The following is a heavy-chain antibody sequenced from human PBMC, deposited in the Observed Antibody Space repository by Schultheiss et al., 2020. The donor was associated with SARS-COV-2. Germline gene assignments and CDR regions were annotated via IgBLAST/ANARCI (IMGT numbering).Heavy chain of an antibody. V-gene: IGHV4-38-2*01. J-gene: IGHJ4*02. Sequence: SETLSLTCAVSGYSISSGYYWGWIRQPPGKGLEWIGSIYHSGSTYYNPSLKSRVTISVDTSKNQFSLKLSSVTAADTAVYYCARSGSGWSDYFDYWGQGTLVTVSS. CDR3: ARSGSGWSDYFDY. CDR2: IYHSGST. D-gene: IGHD6-19*01. CDR1: GYSISSGYY.